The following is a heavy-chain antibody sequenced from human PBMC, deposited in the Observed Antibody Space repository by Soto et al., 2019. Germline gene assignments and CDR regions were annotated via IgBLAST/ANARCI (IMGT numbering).Heavy chain of an antibody. Sequence: ASVKVSCKASGYTFTSYAMHWVRQAPGQRLEWMGWINAGSGNTKYSQKFQGRVTITRDTSASTAYMELSSLRSEDTAVYYCARDPDYYDSSGYGDYYFDYWGQGTLVTVSS. CDR3: ARDPDYYDSSGYGDYYFDY. D-gene: IGHD3-22*01. CDR1: GYTFTSYA. J-gene: IGHJ4*02. V-gene: IGHV1-3*01. CDR2: INAGSGNT.